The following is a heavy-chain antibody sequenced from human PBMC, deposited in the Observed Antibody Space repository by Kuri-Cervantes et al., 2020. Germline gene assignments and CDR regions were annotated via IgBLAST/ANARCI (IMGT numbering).Heavy chain of an antibody. CDR3: ARGQGRGYCTNGVCYTDWFDP. V-gene: IGHV3-13*01. CDR2: IGTAGDT. Sequence: GGSLRLSCAASGFTFSNYDMHWVRQPTGKSLEWVSTIGTAGDTYYRASVKGRFTISRENAKNSLYLQMNSLRAGDTAVYYCARGQGRGYCTNGVCYTDWFDPGAREPWSPSPQ. CDR1: GFTFSNYD. J-gene: IGHJ5*02. D-gene: IGHD2-8*01.